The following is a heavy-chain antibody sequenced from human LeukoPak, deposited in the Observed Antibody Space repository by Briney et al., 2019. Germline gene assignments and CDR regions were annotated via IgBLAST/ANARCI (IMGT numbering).Heavy chain of an antibody. D-gene: IGHD3-22*01. CDR1: GGSFSGYY. J-gene: IGHJ4*02. CDR2: INHSGRT. CDR3: ARAGDNSGYSDY. V-gene: IGHV4-34*01. Sequence: PSETLSLTCAVYGGSFSGYYWSWIRQPPGKGLEWIGEINHSGRTNYNPSLKSRVTISVDTSKNQFSLKLSSVTAADTAVYYCARAGDNSGYSDYWGQGTLVIVSS.